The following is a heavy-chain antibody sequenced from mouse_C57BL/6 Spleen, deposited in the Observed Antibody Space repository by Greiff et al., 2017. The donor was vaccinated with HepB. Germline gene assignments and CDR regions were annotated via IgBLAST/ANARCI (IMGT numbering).Heavy chain of an antibody. D-gene: IGHD2-1*01. V-gene: IGHV3-6*01. Sequence: ESGPGLVKPSQSLSLTCSVTGYSITSGYYWNWIRQFPGNKLEWMGYISYDGSNNYNPSLKNRISITRDTSKNQFFLKLNSVTTEDTATYYCAREEVYYYWGQGTLVTVSA. CDR2: ISYDGSN. J-gene: IGHJ3*01. CDR1: GYSITSGYY. CDR3: AREEVYYY.